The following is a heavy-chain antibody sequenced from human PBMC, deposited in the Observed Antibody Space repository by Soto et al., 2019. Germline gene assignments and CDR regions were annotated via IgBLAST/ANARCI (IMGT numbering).Heavy chain of an antibody. D-gene: IGHD6-6*01. J-gene: IGHJ4*02. V-gene: IGHV4-39*01. CDR2: IYYSGST. Sequence: QLQLQESGPGLVKPSETLSLTCTVSGGSISSSSYYWGWIRQPPGKGLEWIGSIYYSGSTYYNPSLKSRVTISVETSKNQFSLKLSSVTAADTAVYYCARLSIAARPFDYWGQGTLVTVSS. CDR3: ARLSIAARPFDY. CDR1: GGSISSSSYY.